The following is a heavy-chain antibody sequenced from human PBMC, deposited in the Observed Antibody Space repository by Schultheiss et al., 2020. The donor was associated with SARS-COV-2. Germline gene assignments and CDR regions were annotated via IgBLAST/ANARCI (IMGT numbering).Heavy chain of an antibody. CDR1: GGSISSYY. V-gene: IGHV4-59*01. D-gene: IGHD5-18*01. J-gene: IGHJ6*03. Sequence: SETLSLTCTVSGGSISSYYWSWIRQPPGKGLEWIGYIYYSGSTNYNPSLKSRVTISVDTSKNQFSLKLSSVTAADTAVYYCARVVQPPQPPYYYYYYMDVWGKGTTVTVSS. CDR2: IYYSGST. CDR3: ARVVQPPQPPYYYYYYMDV.